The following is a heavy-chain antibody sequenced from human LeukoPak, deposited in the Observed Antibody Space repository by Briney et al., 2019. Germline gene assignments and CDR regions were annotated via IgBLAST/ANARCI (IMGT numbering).Heavy chain of an antibody. CDR3: ARVVYPHNWFDP. CDR2: IIPIFGTA. Sequence: ASVKVSCKASGGTFSSYAISWVRQAPGQGLEWMGGIIPIFGTANYAQKFQGRVTITADESTSTAYMELSSLRSEDTAVYYCARVVYPHNWFDPWGQGTLVTVSS. CDR1: GGTFSSYA. V-gene: IGHV1-69*01. J-gene: IGHJ5*02. D-gene: IGHD2-8*01.